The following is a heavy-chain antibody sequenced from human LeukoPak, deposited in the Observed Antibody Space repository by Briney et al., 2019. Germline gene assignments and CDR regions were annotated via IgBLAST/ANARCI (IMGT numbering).Heavy chain of an antibody. CDR2: ISADNGDT. D-gene: IGHD2-21*02. J-gene: IGHJ5*02. V-gene: IGHV1-18*01. CDR1: GYTFTSYG. CDR3: ARSQGASYCGGDCYSGWFDP. Sequence: GASVKVSCKASGYTFTSYGISWVRQAPGQGLEWMGWISADNGDTNYAQKLQGRVTMTTDTSTSTAYMELRSLRSDDTAVYYCARSQGASYCGGDCYSGWFDPWGQGTLVTVSS.